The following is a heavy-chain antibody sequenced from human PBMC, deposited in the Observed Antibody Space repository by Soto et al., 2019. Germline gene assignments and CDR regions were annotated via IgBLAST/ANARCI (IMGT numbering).Heavy chain of an antibody. V-gene: IGHV1-69*12. D-gene: IGHD2-21*02. J-gene: IGHJ6*02. CDR2: IIPIFGTA. CDR1: GGTFSSYA. CDR3: ASPVATVYYYYGMDV. Sequence: QVQLVQSGAEVKKPGSSVKVSCKASGGTFSSYAITWVRQAPGQGLEWMGGIIPIFGTADYAQKFQGSVTITADESTSTADMELSSLRSEDTAVYYCASPVATVYYYYGMDVWGQGTTVTVSS.